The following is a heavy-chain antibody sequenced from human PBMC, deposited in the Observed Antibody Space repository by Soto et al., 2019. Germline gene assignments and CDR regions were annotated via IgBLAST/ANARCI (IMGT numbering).Heavy chain of an antibody. CDR3: ARWGARVSTALFDN. V-gene: IGHV1-46*02. D-gene: IGHD5-18*01. Sequence: QVQLVQSGAEVEKPGASVKVSCKASGYAFNDHYMHWVRQAPGQGLDWMGMINPSGGSTSYAQKFQGRVTMTRDTSTSTMYMELSSLRSEDTAVYYCARWGARVSTALFDNWGQGTLVTVSS. CDR2: INPSGGST. CDR1: GYAFNDHY. J-gene: IGHJ4*02.